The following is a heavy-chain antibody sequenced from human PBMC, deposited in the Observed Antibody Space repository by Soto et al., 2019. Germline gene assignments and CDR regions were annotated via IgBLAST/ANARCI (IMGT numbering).Heavy chain of an antibody. V-gene: IGHV4-4*02. Sequence: PSETLSLTCAVSSGSISSSNWWSWVRQPPGKGLEWIGEIYHSGSTNYNPSLKSRVTISVDKSKNQFSLKLSSVTAADTAVYYFARARTYYDILTGPYYFDYWGQGTLVTVSS. J-gene: IGHJ4*02. D-gene: IGHD3-9*01. CDR1: SGSISSSNW. CDR3: ARARTYYDILTGPYYFDY. CDR2: IYHSGST.